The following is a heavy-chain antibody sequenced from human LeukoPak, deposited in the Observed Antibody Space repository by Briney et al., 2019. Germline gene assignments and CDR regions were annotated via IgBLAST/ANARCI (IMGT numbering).Heavy chain of an antibody. CDR3: VSHSDPLTSYSIDY. J-gene: IGHJ4*02. CDR1: VFNVITKS. CDR2: IHSDGNT. D-gene: IGHD3-9*01. V-gene: IGHV3-53*01. Sequence: GGSLRLSCAASVFNVITKSMSWVRQAPGKGLEWVSIIHSDGNTCYADSVKGRFTISRDTSKNTVSLQMNSLGAEDAAVYYCVSHSDPLTSYSIDYWGQGTLVTVSS.